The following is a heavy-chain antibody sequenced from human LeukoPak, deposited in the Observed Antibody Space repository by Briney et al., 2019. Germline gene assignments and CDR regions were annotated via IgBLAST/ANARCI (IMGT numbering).Heavy chain of an antibody. J-gene: IGHJ6*02. V-gene: IGHV4-59*01. CDR2: IYYSGST. CDR3: AGVNYYYGMDV. Sequence: PSETLSLTCTVSGGSISSYYWSWIRQPPGKGLEWIGYIYYSGSTNYNPSLKSRVTISVDTSKNQFSLKLSSVTAADTAVYYCAGVNYYYGMDVWGQGTTVTVSS. CDR1: GGSISSYY.